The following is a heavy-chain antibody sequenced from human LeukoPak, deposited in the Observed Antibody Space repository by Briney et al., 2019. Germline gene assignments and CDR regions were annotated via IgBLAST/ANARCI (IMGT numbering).Heavy chain of an antibody. V-gene: IGHV3-53*01. CDR3: ASGYNFGLDY. CDR1: GFTVSRNY. Sequence: PGGSLRLSCEVSGFTVSRNYMTWVRQAPGKGLEWVSIVYSGGTTYYADSVKGRFTISRDNSRNVLYLQMNSLRAEDTAVYYCASGYNFGLDYWGQGTLLTVS. CDR2: VYSGGTT. J-gene: IGHJ4*02. D-gene: IGHD5-18*01.